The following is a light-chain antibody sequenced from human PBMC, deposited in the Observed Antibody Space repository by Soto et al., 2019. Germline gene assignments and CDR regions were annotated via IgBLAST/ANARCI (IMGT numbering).Light chain of an antibody. CDR3: QQYGT. CDR1: QSISSW. V-gene: IGKV1-5*01. J-gene: IGKJ1*01. Sequence: DIQMTQSPSTLSASVGDRVTITCRASQSISSWLAWYQQKPGKAPKLLIYDASSLESGVPSRFSGSGSGTEFTLTIISLQPDDFATYYCQQYGTFGQGTEVDIK. CDR2: DAS.